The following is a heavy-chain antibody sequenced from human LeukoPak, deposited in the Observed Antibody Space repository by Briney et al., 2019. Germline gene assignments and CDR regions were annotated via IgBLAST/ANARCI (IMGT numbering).Heavy chain of an antibody. CDR1: GYTFTSNY. V-gene: IGHV1-46*01. CDR3: ARVRDGYNDAYDI. J-gene: IGHJ3*02. Sequence: ASVKVSCKAFGYTFTSNYMHWVRQAPGQGPEWMGVISPSGGSTTYAQKFQGRVTMTRDMSTSTVYMELSSLRSEDTAVYYCARVRDGYNDAYDIWGQGTMVTVTS. D-gene: IGHD5-24*01. CDR2: ISPSGGST.